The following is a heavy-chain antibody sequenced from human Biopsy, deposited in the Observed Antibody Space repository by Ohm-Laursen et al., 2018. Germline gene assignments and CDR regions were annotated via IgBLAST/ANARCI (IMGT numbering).Heavy chain of an antibody. CDR2: IYSSGRT. J-gene: IGHJ6*03. D-gene: IGHD4-17*01. CDR3: ARDAYGDYDTYY. CDR1: GGSISDYF. Sequence: SETLSLTCTVSGGSISDYFWSWIRQPADKGLEYIGRIYSSGRTFYNPSLKSRVTMSVATSDTQFSLKLSSVTAADTAVYFCARDAYGDYDTYY. V-gene: IGHV4-4*07.